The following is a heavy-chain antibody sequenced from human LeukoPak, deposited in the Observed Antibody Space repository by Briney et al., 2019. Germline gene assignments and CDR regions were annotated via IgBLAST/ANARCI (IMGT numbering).Heavy chain of an antibody. CDR1: GGTISSYY. CDR3: ASSHSITVAGATH. CDR2: IYYIGST. D-gene: IGHD6-19*01. J-gene: IGHJ1*01. Sequence: SETLCLTCTVSGGTISSYYWSWMRQPPGKGLEWIVNIYYIGSTYYNPSLKSRVTISMDTSKNQFSLKLNSVTAADTAVYYCASSHSITVAGATHWGQGTRVTVTS. V-gene: IGHV4-59*01.